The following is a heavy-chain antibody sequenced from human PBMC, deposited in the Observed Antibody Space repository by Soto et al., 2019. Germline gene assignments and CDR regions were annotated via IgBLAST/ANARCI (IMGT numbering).Heavy chain of an antibody. D-gene: IGHD3-10*01. V-gene: IGHV3-53*01. CDR3: ARATGYYGSGSSAIFYYYYGMDV. CDR1: GFTVSSNY. CDR2: IYSGGST. Sequence: GGSLRLSCAASGFTVSSNYMSWVRQAPGKGLEWVSVIYSGGSTYYADSVKGRFTISRDNSKNTLYLQMNSLRAEDTAVYYCARATGYYGSGSSAIFYYYYGMDVWGQGTTVTVSS. J-gene: IGHJ6*02.